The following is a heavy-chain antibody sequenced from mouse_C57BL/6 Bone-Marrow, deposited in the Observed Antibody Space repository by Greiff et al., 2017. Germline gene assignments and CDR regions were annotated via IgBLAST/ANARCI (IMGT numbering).Heavy chain of an antibody. CDR2: IDPADGNT. CDR1: GFNIKNTY. J-gene: IGHJ1*03. Sequence: EVQLQQSVAELVRPGASVKLSCTASGFNIKNTYMHWVKQRPEQGLEWIGRIDPADGNTKYAPKFQGKATITADTSSNTAYLQLSSLTYEDTAIYYCARNYGSSYGYCDVWGTGTTVTVSS. CDR3: ARNYGSSYGYCDV. D-gene: IGHD1-1*01. V-gene: IGHV14-3*01.